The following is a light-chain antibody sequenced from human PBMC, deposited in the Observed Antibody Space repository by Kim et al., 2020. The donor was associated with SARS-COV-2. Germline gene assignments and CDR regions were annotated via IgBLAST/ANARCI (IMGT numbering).Light chain of an antibody. CDR1: SSDVGSYNL. CDR3: CSYAGSSTRVV. J-gene: IGLJ2*01. V-gene: IGLV2-23*02. Sequence: QSALTQPASVSGSPGQSITISCTGTSSDVGSYNLVSWYQQHPGNAPKLMIYEVSKRPSGVSNRFSGSKSGNTASLTISGLQAEDEADYYCCSYAGSSTRVVFGGGTQLTVL. CDR2: EVS.